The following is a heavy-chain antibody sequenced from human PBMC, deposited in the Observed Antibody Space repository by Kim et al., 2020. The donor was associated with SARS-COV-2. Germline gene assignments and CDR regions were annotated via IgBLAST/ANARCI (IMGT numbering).Heavy chain of an antibody. Sequence: ASVKVSCKASGYTFTSYAMNWVRQAPGQGLEWMGWINTNTGNPTYAQGFTGRFVFSLDTSVSTAYLQISSLKAEDTAVYYCARGPLGGSSWYGAGYGMDVWGQGTTVTVSS. J-gene: IGHJ6*02. V-gene: IGHV7-4-1*02. CDR2: INTNTGNP. CDR3: ARGPLGGSSWYGAGYGMDV. CDR1: GYTFTSYA. D-gene: IGHD6-13*01.